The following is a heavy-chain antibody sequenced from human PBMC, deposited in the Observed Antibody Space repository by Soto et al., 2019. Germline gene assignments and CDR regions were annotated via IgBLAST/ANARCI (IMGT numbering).Heavy chain of an antibody. Sequence: PLETLCHTWGVFWGCFRGFYWRRVRQTPGKGLGWIGEINHSGSTNYNPSLKSRVTISVDTSKNQFSLKLSSVTAADTAVYYCARGRGEYYDFWSGYYGGAFDIWGQGTMVTVSS. V-gene: IGHV4-34*01. CDR3: ARGRGEYYDFWSGYYGGAFDI. CDR1: WGCFRGFY. J-gene: IGHJ3*02. D-gene: IGHD3-3*01. CDR2: INHSGST.